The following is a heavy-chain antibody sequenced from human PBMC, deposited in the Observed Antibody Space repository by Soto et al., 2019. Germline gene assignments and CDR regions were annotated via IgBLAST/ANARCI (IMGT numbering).Heavy chain of an antibody. CDR3: ARDLCANGCVAFDI. CDR1: GGTFSSYA. Sequence: SVKVSCKASGGTFSSYAISWVRQAPGQGLEWMGGIIPIFGTANYAQKFQGRVTITADESTSTAYMELSSLRSEDTAVYYCARDLCANGCVAFDIWGQGTMVTVSS. V-gene: IGHV1-69*13. CDR2: IIPIFGTA. J-gene: IGHJ3*02. D-gene: IGHD2-21*01.